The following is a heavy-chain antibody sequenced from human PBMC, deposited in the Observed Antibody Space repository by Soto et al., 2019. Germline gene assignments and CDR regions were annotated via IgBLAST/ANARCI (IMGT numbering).Heavy chain of an antibody. D-gene: IGHD6-6*01. CDR2: IYYSGST. Sequence: SETLSLTCTVSGGSISSSSHYWGWIRQPPGKGLEWIGSIYYSGSTYYNPSLKSRVTISGDTSKNQFSLKLSSVTAADTAVYYCARGLGISSIYYYGMDVWGQGTTVTVSS. J-gene: IGHJ6*02. V-gene: IGHV4-39*01. CDR3: ARGLGISSIYYYGMDV. CDR1: GGSISSSSHY.